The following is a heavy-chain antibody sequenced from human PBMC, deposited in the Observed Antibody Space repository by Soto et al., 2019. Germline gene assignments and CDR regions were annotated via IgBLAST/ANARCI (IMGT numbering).Heavy chain of an antibody. CDR2: IHYSGST. Sequence: PSETLSLTWIVSGVSISSNYWSWIRQPPGQGLEWIGYIHYSGSTNFNPSLKNRVIMSVDTSKNQFSLRLSSVTAADTAVYYCARSYPNTIFGVVPSRGLDVWGQGATVTVSS. CDR3: ARSYPNTIFGVVPSRGLDV. CDR1: GVSISSNY. J-gene: IGHJ6*02. D-gene: IGHD3-3*01. V-gene: IGHV4-59*01.